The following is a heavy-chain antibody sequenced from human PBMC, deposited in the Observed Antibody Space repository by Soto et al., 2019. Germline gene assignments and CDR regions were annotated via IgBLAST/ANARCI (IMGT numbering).Heavy chain of an antibody. CDR3: ARSQGSSTSLEIYYYYYYGMDV. J-gene: IGHJ6*02. D-gene: IGHD2-2*01. CDR2: IIPITATA. V-gene: IGHV1-69*01. CDR1: GGTFGSYA. Sequence: QVQLVQSGAEVKKPGSSVKVSCKASGGTFGSYAISWVRQAPGQGLEWMGGIIPITATANYAQKFQGRVTITADDSPSTASMQLSSLRSEDTAVYYCARSQGSSTSLEIYYYYYYGMDVWGQGTTVTVSS.